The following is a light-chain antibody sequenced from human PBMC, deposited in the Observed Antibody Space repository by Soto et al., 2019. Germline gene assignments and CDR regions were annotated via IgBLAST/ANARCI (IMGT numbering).Light chain of an antibody. V-gene: IGKV1-5*01. CDR3: QRYNSVPWT. J-gene: IGKJ1*01. CDR2: DAS. CDR1: QTIRRW. Sequence: DIEMTQSPSTLSASVGDRVTITCRASQTIRRWLAWYQQRPGKAPKVLIYDASTLESGVPARFSGSGSETEFTLTISSLQPEESATYYCQRYNSVPWTFGQGTKVEIK.